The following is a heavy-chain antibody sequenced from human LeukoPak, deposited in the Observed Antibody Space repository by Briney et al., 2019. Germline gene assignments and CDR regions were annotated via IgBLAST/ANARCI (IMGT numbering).Heavy chain of an antibody. Sequence: GGSLRLSCAASQFTFSNYWMSWVRQAPGKGLERVAHTSHDGTSNYYADSVKGRFTISRYNAKNSLYLQMNSLRAEDTAVYYCARGIQLWKYYFDYWGQGTLVTVSS. J-gene: IGHJ4*02. D-gene: IGHD5-18*01. CDR2: TSHDGTSN. CDR3: ARGIQLWKYYFDY. CDR1: QFTFSNYW. V-gene: IGHV3-7*03.